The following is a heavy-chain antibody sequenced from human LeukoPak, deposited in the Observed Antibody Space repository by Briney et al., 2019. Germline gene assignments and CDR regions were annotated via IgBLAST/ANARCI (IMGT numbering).Heavy chain of an antibody. CDR1: GFTFSSYA. D-gene: IGHD3-16*02. J-gene: IGHJ4*02. CDR3: AKERAGYTNPYYFDY. Sequence: GGSLRLSCAASGFTFSSYAMSWVRQAPGNGLEWVSAISGSGGSTYYADSVKGRFTISRDNSENTLYLHMNSLRAEDTAVSYCAKERAGYTNPYYFDYWGQGTLVTVSS. CDR2: ISGSGGST. V-gene: IGHV3-23*01.